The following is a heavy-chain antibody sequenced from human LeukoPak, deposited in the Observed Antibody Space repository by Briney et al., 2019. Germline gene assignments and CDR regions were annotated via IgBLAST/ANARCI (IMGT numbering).Heavy chain of an antibody. Sequence: GGSLRLSCAASGFTFSSYSMNWVRQAPGKGLEWVSSITSSSSYIYYGDSLKGRFTISRDNAKNSLYLQINSLRAEDTAVYYCARQALRSGGSIDYWGQGTLVTVSS. CDR2: ITSSSSYI. J-gene: IGHJ4*02. D-gene: IGHD2-15*01. V-gene: IGHV3-21*01. CDR1: GFTFSSYS. CDR3: ARQALRSGGSIDY.